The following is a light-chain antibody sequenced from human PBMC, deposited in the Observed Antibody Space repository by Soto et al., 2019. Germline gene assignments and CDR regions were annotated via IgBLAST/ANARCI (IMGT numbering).Light chain of an antibody. V-gene: IGKV3-20*01. CDR3: QKYGSSLFT. CDR1: QSVSSKY. CDR2: GTS. Sequence: DIVLTQSPGTLSLSPGERATLSCRASQSVSSKYLAWYQQKPGQPPRVLIYGTSIRATGIPERFSGGGSGTDFTLPIPRLEPEDFAVYYCQKYGSSLFTFGPGTKVDFK. J-gene: IGKJ3*01.